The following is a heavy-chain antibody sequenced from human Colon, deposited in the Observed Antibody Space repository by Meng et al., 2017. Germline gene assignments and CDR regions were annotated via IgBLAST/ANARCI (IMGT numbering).Heavy chain of an antibody. CDR3: ARESADGGSFDL. Sequence: QVQLVQSGAEVTKPGASVTVSCKASGYTLYIHWVRLRPGEGLEWMGRINPRTGDTKSAQSFQGRVTMTRDTSTTTFSMDLRSLTTDDSAIYFCARESADGGSFDLWGQGTLVTVSS. J-gene: IGHJ4*02. CDR2: INPRTGDT. V-gene: IGHV1-2*06. CDR1: GYTLY. D-gene: IGHD2-15*01.